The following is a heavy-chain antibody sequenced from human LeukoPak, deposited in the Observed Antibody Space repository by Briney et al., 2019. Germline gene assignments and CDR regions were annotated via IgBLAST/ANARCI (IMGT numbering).Heavy chain of an antibody. V-gene: IGHV4-4*07. D-gene: IGHD5-18*01. CDR3: ARDVGGYNYGYSLDY. CDR1: GGSISSYY. CDR2: IYTSGSI. Sequence: PSETLSLTCTVSGGSISSYYWNWIRQPAGKGLEWIGRIYTSGSISYNSSLKSRVTMSVDTSKNQFPLRLSSVTAADTAVYYCARDVGGYNYGYSLDYWGQGTLVSVSS. J-gene: IGHJ4*02.